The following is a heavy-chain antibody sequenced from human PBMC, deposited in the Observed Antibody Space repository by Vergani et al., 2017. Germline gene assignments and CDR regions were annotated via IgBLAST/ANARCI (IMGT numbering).Heavy chain of an antibody. Sequence: VQLQESGPGLVKPSQTLSLTCTVSGGSISSGSYYWSWIRQPAGKGLEWIGRIYTSGSTNYNPSLKSRVTISVDTSKNQFSLKLSSVTAADTAVYYCAREMGMVRGVIRDYYYYGMDVWGQGTTVTVSS. D-gene: IGHD3-10*01. CDR2: IYTSGST. CDR3: AREMGMVRGVIRDYYYYGMDV. CDR1: GGSISSGSYY. J-gene: IGHJ6*02. V-gene: IGHV4-61*02.